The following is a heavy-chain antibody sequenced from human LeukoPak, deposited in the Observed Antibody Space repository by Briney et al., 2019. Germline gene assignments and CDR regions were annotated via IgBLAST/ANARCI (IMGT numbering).Heavy chain of an antibody. CDR3: ARKIARGSFDP. V-gene: IGHV1-2*02. Sequence: ASVKVSCKASGYTFTSYGISWVRQAPGQGLEWMGWINPNSGGTNYAQKFQGRVTMTRDTSISTAYMELSRLRSDDTAVYYCARKIARGSFDPWGQGTLVTVSS. D-gene: IGHD3-10*01. CDR1: GYTFTSYG. J-gene: IGHJ5*02. CDR2: INPNSGGT.